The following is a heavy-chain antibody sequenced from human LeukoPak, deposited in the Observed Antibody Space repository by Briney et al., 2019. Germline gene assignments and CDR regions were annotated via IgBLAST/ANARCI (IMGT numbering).Heavy chain of an antibody. CDR3: AREVGAKYYYYYMDV. J-gene: IGHJ6*03. V-gene: IGHV3-30*19. CDR1: GFTFSSYG. D-gene: IGHD1-26*01. Sequence: PGGSLRLSCAASGFTFSSYGMHWARQAPGKGLEWVAVISYDGSNKYYADSVKGRFTISRDNSKNTLYLQMNSLRAEDTAVYYCAREVGAKYYYYYMDVWGKGTTVTVSS. CDR2: ISYDGSNK.